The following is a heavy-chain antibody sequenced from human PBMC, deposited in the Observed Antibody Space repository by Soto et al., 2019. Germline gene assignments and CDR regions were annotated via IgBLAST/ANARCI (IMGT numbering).Heavy chain of an antibody. Sequence: ASVKVSCKASGGTFSSYAISWVRQAPGQGLEWMGWMNPNSGNTGYAQKFQGRVTMTRNTSISTAYMELSSLRSEDTAVYYCARGSVQAGCGYWGQGTLVTVSS. J-gene: IGHJ4*02. CDR3: ARGSVQAGCGY. CDR1: GGTFSSYA. V-gene: IGHV1-8*02. D-gene: IGHD1-1*01. CDR2: MNPNSGNT.